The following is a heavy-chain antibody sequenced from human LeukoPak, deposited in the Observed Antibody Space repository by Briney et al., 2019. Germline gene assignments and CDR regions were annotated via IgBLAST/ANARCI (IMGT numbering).Heavy chain of an antibody. Sequence: SETCPSPALSGGSISSSSYYWGWIRQPPGKGLEWIGSIYYSGSTYYNPSLKSRVTISVDTSKNQFSLKLSSVTAADTAVYYCARPCLYSSGCRFDYWGQGTLVTVSS. D-gene: IGHD6-19*01. J-gene: IGHJ4*02. CDR3: ARPCLYSSGCRFDY. CDR1: GGSISSSSYY. CDR2: IYYSGST. V-gene: IGHV4-39*01.